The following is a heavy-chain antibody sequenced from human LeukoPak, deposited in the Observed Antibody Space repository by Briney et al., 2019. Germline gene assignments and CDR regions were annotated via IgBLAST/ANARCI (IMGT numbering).Heavy chain of an antibody. Sequence: ASVTVSCKASGYTVTNYGISWVRQAPGQGLEWMGWISAYNGNTNYAQKLQGRDTMTTDTSTSTAYMELRSLRSDDTAVYYCARDPMTTVTTYYYYYYMDVWGKGTTVTISS. CDR2: ISAYNGNT. V-gene: IGHV1-18*01. J-gene: IGHJ6*03. CDR1: GYTVTNYG. CDR3: ARDPMTTVTTYYYYYYMDV. D-gene: IGHD4-17*01.